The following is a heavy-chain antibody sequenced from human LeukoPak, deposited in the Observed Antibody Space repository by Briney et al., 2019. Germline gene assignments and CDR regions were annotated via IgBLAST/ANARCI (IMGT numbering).Heavy chain of an antibody. V-gene: IGHV3-20*04. CDR1: GFTFDDYG. J-gene: IGHJ6*03. CDR3: ARDPSRDFWSGYYLYYMDV. D-gene: IGHD3-3*01. CDR2: INWNGGST. Sequence: GGSLRLSCAASGFTFDDYGMSWVRQAPGKGLEWVSGINWNGGSTGYADSVKGRFTISRDNAKNSLYLQMNSLRAEDTAVYYCARDPSRDFWSGYYLYYMDVWGKGTTVTVSS.